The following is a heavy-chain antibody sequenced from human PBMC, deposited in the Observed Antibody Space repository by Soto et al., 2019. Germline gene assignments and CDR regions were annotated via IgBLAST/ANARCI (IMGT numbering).Heavy chain of an antibody. V-gene: IGHV3-23*01. Sequence: PGRALRLSCAASGFTFSSYALSWVRQAPGKGLEWVSAISGSGGSTYYADSVKGRFTTSRDNSKNTPYLQMTSLRAEAPAVYYFTNVRSDLWDSSGYIGKYLPHGAKDT. CDR2: ISGSGGST. CDR3: TNVRSDLWDSSGYIGKYLPH. CDR1: GFTFSSYA. D-gene: IGHD3-22*01. J-gene: IGHJ1*01.